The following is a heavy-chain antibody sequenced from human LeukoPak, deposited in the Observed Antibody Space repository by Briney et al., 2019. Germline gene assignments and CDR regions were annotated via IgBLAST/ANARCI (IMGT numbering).Heavy chain of an antibody. D-gene: IGHD2-2*01. CDR2: ICAYKGTT. V-gene: IGHV1-18*01. CDR1: GYTFPSYG. Sequence: GVSVKVSCMASGYTFPSYGISWVRPAPGQGLEWVGWICAYKGTTNYAQKLQGRFTMTTDTSTSTAYIELRSLRSDDTAVYYCARGVVPAENDDYYTYVCGKGTTVTVSS. CDR3: ARGVVPAENDDYYTYV. J-gene: IGHJ6*03.